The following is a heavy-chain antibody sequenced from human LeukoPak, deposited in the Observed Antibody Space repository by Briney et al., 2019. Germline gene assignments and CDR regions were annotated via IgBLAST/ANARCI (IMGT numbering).Heavy chain of an antibody. CDR1: GFTFSSYN. V-gene: IGHV3-21*01. Sequence: KAGGSLRLSCAASGFTFSSYNMNWVRQPPGKGLEWVSSISNSSSYIYYADSVKGRFTISRDNAKNSLYLQMNSLRAEDTAVYYCARDLSQPRGFDPWGQGTLVTVSS. J-gene: IGHJ5*02. CDR3: ARDLSQPRGFDP. CDR2: ISNSSSYI. D-gene: IGHD2-2*01.